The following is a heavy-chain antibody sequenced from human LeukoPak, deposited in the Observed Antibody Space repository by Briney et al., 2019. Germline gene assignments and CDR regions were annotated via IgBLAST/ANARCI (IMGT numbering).Heavy chain of an antibody. CDR3: ARAAENYGGRFDS. D-gene: IGHD3-16*01. CDR1: GFTFSSYS. J-gene: IGHJ4*02. V-gene: IGHV3-21*01. CDR2: ISDDSNYI. Sequence: GGSLRLSCAASGFTFSSYSMNWIRQAPGKGLEWVSSISDDSNYIFYADSVKGRFTTSRDNAKNSLYLQMNSLRAEDTAVYYCARAAENYGGRFDSWGQGTLVTVSS.